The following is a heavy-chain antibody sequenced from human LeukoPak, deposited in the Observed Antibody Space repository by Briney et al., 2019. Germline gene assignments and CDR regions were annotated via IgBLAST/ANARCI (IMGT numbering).Heavy chain of an antibody. Sequence: SETLSLTCTVSGGSISSSSYYWGWIRQSPGKGLEWIGEINHSGSTNYNPSLKSRVTISVDTSKNQFSLKLSSVTAADTAVYYCARQRFQNWFDPWGQGTLVTVSS. CDR2: INHSGST. V-gene: IGHV4-39*01. CDR1: GGSISSSSYY. CDR3: ARQRFQNWFDP. J-gene: IGHJ5*02.